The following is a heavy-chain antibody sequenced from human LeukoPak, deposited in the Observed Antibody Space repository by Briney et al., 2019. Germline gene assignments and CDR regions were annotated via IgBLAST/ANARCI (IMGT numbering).Heavy chain of an antibody. CDR3: ARSVSSRFTSPRRPYYFDS. V-gene: IGHV3-23*01. D-gene: IGHD2-2*01. CDR1: GFTFSNYV. J-gene: IGHJ4*02. CDR2: ISSSGGYT. Sequence: GGSLRLSCAASGFTFSNYVMSWVRQAPGKGLEWVSTISSSGGYTYFADSVKGRFTISRDNSKNTLYLQMNSLRAEDTAVYYCARSVSSRFTSPRRPYYFDSWGQGTLVTVSS.